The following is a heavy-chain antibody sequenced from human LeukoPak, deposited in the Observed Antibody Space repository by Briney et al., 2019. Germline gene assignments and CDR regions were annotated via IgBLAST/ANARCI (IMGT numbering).Heavy chain of an antibody. CDR3: AKGGGSYAGDYYYYMDV. CDR2: IYYSGST. J-gene: IGHJ6*03. Sequence: SETLSLTCTVSGGSISSDYWSWIRQPPGKGLEWIGYIYYSGSTNYNPSLESRVTISVDTSKNQFSLKLSSLTAADTAVYCCAKGGGSYAGDYYYYMDVWGKGTTVTISS. D-gene: IGHD1-26*01. V-gene: IGHV4-59*01. CDR1: GGSISSDY.